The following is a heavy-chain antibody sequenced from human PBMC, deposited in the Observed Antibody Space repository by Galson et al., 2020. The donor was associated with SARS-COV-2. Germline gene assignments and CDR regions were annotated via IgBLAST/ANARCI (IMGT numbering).Heavy chain of an antibody. Sequence: GESLKISCQSFGYSFTSYWIAWVRRMPGKGLEWVGFIYPEDSDVRYSPSFEGQVTISVDKSRSTAYLKWSSLKASDTATYYCTRRSHITGYYMGFDYWGLGTLVTGSS. CDR3: TRRSHITGYYMGFDY. D-gene: IGHD3-9*01. CDR2: IYPEDSDV. CDR1: GYSFTSYW. V-gene: IGHV5-51*01. J-gene: IGHJ4*02.